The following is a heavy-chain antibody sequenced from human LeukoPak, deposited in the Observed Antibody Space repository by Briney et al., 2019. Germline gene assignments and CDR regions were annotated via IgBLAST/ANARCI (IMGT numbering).Heavy chain of an antibody. V-gene: IGHV3-7*01. CDR1: GFTFSSYW. J-gene: IGHJ6*03. CDR2: IKQDGSEK. D-gene: IGHD2-21*02. CDR3: ARGGTATYYYYYYMDV. Sequence: GGSLRLSCAASGFTFSSYWMSWVRQAPGKGLEWVANIKQDGSEKYYVDSVKGRFTISRDNAKNSLYLQMNSLRAEDTAVYYCARGGTATYYYYYYMDVWGKGTTVTVSS.